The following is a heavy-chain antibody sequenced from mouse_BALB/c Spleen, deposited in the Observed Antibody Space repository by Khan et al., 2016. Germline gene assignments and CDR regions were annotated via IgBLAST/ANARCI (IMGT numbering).Heavy chain of an antibody. CDR1: GFTFNTYA. J-gene: IGHJ1*01. CDR3: VRHRLLTPYWYFDV. CDR2: IRSKSNNYAT. V-gene: IGHV10-1*02. Sequence: EVQLVESGGGLVQPKGSLKLSCAASGFTFNTYAMNWVRQAPGKGLDWVARIRSKSNNYATYYADSVKDRFTISRDDSQSMLYLQMNNLKTEDTAMYYCVRHRLLTPYWYFDVWGAGTTVTVSS. D-gene: IGHD2-3*01.